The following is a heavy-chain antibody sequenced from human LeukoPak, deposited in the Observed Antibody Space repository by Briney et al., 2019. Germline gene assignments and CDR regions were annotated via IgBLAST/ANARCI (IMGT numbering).Heavy chain of an antibody. CDR2: IYYSGST. V-gene: IGHV4-59*12. CDR3: ARVAVVPAATYYYYYMDV. D-gene: IGHD2-2*01. Sequence: PSETLSLTCTVSGGSISSYYWSWIRQPPGKGLEWIGYIYYSGSTNYNPSLKSRVTISVDTSKNQFSLKLSSVTAADTAVYYCARVAVVPAATYYYYYMDVWGKGTTVTVSS. CDR1: GGSISSYY. J-gene: IGHJ6*03.